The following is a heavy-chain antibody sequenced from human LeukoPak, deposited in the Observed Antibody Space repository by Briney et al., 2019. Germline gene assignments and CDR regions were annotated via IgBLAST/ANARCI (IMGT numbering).Heavy chain of an antibody. V-gene: IGHV3-21*01. D-gene: IGHD4-17*01. Sequence: GGSLRLSCAASGFTFSSYSMNWVRQAPGKGLEWVSSISSSSSSSYIYYADSVKGRFTISRDNAKNSLYLQMNSLRAEDTAVYYCANYGDYLYWGQGTLVTVSS. CDR3: ANYGDYLY. J-gene: IGHJ4*02. CDR2: ISSSSSSSYI. CDR1: GFTFSSYS.